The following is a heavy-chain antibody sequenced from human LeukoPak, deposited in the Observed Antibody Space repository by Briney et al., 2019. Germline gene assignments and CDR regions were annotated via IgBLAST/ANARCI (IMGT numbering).Heavy chain of an antibody. CDR2: ISAYNGNT. V-gene: IGHV1-18*01. CDR3: ARDRIVLMVYAINWFDP. J-gene: IGHJ5*02. D-gene: IGHD2-8*01. Sequence: ASVKVSCKASGYTFTSYGISWVRQAPGQGLEWMGWISAYNGNTNYAQELQGRVTMTTDTSTSTAYMELRSLRSDDTAVYYCARDRIVLMVYAINWFDPWGQGTLVTVSS. CDR1: GYTFTSYG.